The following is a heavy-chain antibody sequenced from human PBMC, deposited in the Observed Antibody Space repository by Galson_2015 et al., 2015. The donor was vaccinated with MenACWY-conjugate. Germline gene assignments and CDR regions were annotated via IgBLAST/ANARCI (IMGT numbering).Heavy chain of an antibody. D-gene: IGHD5-24*01. V-gene: IGHV3-23*01. Sequence: SLRLSCAASAFTLSSYAMSWVRQAPGKGLEWVSGISTAGGSTYYTDSVKGRFTISRDISKNTLYLELSSLKVEDTAVYYCAKDGQPRDTYYYGMDVWGQGTTVTVSS. CDR1: AFTLSSYA. J-gene: IGHJ6*02. CDR2: ISTAGGST. CDR3: AKDGQPRDTYYYGMDV.